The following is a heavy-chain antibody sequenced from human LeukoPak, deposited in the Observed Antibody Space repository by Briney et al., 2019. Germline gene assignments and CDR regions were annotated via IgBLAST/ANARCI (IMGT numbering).Heavy chain of an antibody. Sequence: GGSLRLSCAASGFTFSSYAMHWVRQAPGKGREWVAVISSDGTNKYYADSVKGRFTISRENSKNTLYLQMNRLSPEDTAVYYCPRDSQWLVSSGYYYYYMDVWGKGTTVTVSS. CDR1: GFTFSSYA. J-gene: IGHJ6*03. CDR2: ISSDGTNK. CDR3: PRDSQWLVSSGYYYYYMDV. V-gene: IGHV3-30*04. D-gene: IGHD6-19*01.